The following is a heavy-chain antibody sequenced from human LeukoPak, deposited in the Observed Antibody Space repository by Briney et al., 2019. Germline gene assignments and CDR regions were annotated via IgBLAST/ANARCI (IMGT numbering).Heavy chain of an antibody. D-gene: IGHD3-3*01. CDR1: GYTFTSYY. V-gene: IGHV1-46*01. CDR3: ARAMQRYYDFWSGYYSNTPSDY. CDR2: INPSGGST. Sequence: ASVKVSCKASGYTFTSYYMHWVRQAPGQGLGWMGIINPSGGSTSYAQKFQGRVTMTRDMSTSTVYMELSSLRSEDTAVYYCARAMQRYYDFWSGYYSNTPSDYWGQGTLVTVSS. J-gene: IGHJ4*02.